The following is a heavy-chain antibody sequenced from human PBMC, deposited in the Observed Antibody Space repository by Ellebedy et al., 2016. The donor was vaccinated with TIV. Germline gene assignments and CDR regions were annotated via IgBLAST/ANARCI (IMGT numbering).Heavy chain of an antibody. V-gene: IGHV4-4*07. J-gene: IGHJ2*01. CDR3: ARLRQSRDRSHGYFDL. CDR2: IFMSGST. Sequence: SETLSLXCTVSGGSFSSYYWSWIRQSAGKGLEWIGRIFMSGSTTYNPSLKNRVTMSVDASTTQLSLNLSSVTAADTAVYFCARLRQSRDRSHGYFDLWGRGTLVTVSS. D-gene: IGHD1-14*01. CDR1: GGSFSSYY.